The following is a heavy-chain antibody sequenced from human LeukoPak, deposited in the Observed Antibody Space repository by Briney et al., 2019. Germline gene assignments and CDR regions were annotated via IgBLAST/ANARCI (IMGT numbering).Heavy chain of an antibody. J-gene: IGHJ6*02. Sequence: ASVQVSCQASGYTFTSYAMHWVRQAPGQRLEWMGWINAGNGNTKYSQKFQGRVTITRDTSASTAYMELSSLRSEDTAVYYCAREKVRQSGMDVWGQGTTVTVSS. CDR2: INAGNGNT. V-gene: IGHV1-3*01. CDR3: AREKVRQSGMDV. CDR1: GYTFTSYA. D-gene: IGHD2-2*01.